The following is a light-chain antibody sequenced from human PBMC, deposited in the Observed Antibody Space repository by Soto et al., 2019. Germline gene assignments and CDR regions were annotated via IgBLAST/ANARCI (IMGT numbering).Light chain of an antibody. Sequence: EIVLTQSPGTLSLSPGERATLSCSASQSVSSNLALSQQKPLQAPMLLIYYPSNRATGIRARLSGSGSGTDLTLTISSLEPEDFAVYYCQQRSNWPRTFGQGTKVDIK. CDR3: QQRSNWPRT. CDR1: QSVSSN. J-gene: IGKJ1*01. CDR2: YPS. V-gene: IGKV3-11*01.